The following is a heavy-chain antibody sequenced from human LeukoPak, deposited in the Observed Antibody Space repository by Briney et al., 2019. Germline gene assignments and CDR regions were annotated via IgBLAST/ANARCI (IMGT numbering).Heavy chain of an antibody. J-gene: IGHJ4*02. Sequence: GGSLRLSCAASGFTFSSYGMPWVRQAPGKGLEWVAVIWYDGSNKYYADSVKGRFTISRDNSKSTLYLQMNSLRVEDTAVYHCAKAGCSSVTCYENYWGQGTLVTVSA. CDR2: IWYDGSNK. CDR3: AKAGCSSVTCYENY. V-gene: IGHV3-33*06. D-gene: IGHD2-2*01. CDR1: GFTFSSYG.